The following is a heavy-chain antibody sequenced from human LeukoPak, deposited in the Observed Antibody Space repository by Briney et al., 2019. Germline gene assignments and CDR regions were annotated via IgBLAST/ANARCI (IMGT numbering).Heavy chain of an antibody. J-gene: IGHJ3*02. D-gene: IGHD3-16*01. V-gene: IGHV1-69*04. CDR3: ARAGYYENYAFDI. Sequence: EASVKVSCKASGGTFSSYAISWVRQAPGQGLEWMGRIIPILGIANYAQKFQGRVTITADKSTSTAYMELSSLRAEDTAVYYCARAGYYENYAFDIWGQGTMVTVSS. CDR1: GGTFSSYA. CDR2: IIPILGIA.